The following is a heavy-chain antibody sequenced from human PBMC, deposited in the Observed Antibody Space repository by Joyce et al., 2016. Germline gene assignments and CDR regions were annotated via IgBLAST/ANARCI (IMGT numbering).Heavy chain of an antibody. Sequence: EVQLLESGGGLLQPGGSLRLSCAASGFTFSNYEMNWVRQASGKGLDWVSYISTSGSTIYYADSVSGRFTIPRDNVKNSLYLQMNSLRAEDTAVYYCARALKWLVSFDYWGQGALVTVSS. D-gene: IGHD6-19*01. CDR1: GFTFSNYE. V-gene: IGHV3-48*03. CDR3: ARALKWLVSFDY. J-gene: IGHJ4*02. CDR2: ISTSGSTI.